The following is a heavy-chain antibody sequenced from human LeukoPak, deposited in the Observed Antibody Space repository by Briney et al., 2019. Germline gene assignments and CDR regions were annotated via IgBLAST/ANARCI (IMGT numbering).Heavy chain of an antibody. J-gene: IGHJ6*02. CDR3: ARDLKIFRVVILADYYYGMDV. D-gene: IGHD3-3*01. CDR2: ISYDGSNK. V-gene: IGHV3-30-3*01. Sequence: GGSLRLSCAASGFTFSSYAMSWVRQAPGKGLEWVAVISYDGSNKYYADSVKGRFTISRDNSKNTLYLQMNSLRAEDTAVYYCARDLKIFRVVILADYYYGMDVWGQGTTVTVSS. CDR1: GFTFSSYA.